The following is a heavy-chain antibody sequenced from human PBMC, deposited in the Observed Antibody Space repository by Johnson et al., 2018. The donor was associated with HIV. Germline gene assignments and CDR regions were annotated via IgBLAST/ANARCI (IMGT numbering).Heavy chain of an antibody. D-gene: IGHD6-19*01. CDR1: GFTFSDYY. V-gene: IGHV3-11*05. CDR2: IRHSGDNT. J-gene: IGHJ3*01. Sequence: QVQLVEFGGGLVQPGGSLRLSCAASGFTFSDYYMSWIRQAPGKGLEWVSYIRHSGDNTGYGDSVKGRFTIFRDNAKNSLYLQMNRLRAEDTALYYCVRGGQWGATDAFDVWGQGTMVTVSS. CDR3: VRGGQWGATDAFDV.